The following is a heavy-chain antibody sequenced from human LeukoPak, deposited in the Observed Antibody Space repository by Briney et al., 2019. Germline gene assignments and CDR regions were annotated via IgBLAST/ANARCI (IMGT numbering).Heavy chain of an antibody. CDR2: ISSDESST. D-gene: IGHD6-6*01. V-gene: IGHV3-74*01. CDR3: AREYSSSSGRAFDY. J-gene: IGHJ4*02. CDR1: GFTFSTYW. Sequence: GGSLRLSCAASGFTFSTYWMHWVRQIPGKGLVWVSRISSDESSTTYADSVRGRFTISRDNAKNTLYLQMNSLRVEDTAVYYCAREYSSSSGRAFDYWGQGTLVTVSP.